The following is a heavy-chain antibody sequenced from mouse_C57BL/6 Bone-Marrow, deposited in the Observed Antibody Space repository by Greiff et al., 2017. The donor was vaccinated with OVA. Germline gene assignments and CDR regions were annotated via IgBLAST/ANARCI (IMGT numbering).Heavy chain of an antibody. V-gene: IGHV1-54*01. CDR1: GYAFTNYL. CDR3: ARDVYGDYYDY. Sequence: VQLQQSGAELVRPGTSVKVSCKASGYAFTNYLIEWVKQRPGQGLEWIGVINPGSGGTNYNEKFKGKATLTADKSSSTAYMQLSSLTSEDSAVYFCARDVYGDYYDYWGQGTTLTVSS. D-gene: IGHD1-1*02. CDR2: INPGSGGT. J-gene: IGHJ2*01.